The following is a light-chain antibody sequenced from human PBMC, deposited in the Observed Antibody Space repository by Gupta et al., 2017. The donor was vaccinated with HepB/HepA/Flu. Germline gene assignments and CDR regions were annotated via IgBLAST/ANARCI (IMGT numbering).Light chain of an antibody. CDR3: QQEGSSPYT. CDR2: GAS. V-gene: IGKV3-20*01. J-gene: IGKJ2*01. Sequence: EIVFTQSPGTLSLSPGERATLSCRASQSVSSSYLAWYQQKPGQAPRLLIYGASSRATGIPDRFSGSGSGTDFTLTISRLEPEDFAVYYCQQEGSSPYTFGQGTKLELK. CDR1: QSVSSSY.